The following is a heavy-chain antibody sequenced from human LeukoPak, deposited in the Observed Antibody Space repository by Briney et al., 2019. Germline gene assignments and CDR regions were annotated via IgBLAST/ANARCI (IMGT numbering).Heavy chain of an antibody. Sequence: PSETLSLTCIVSGGSVSSGSYYWSWIRQPPGKGLEWIGYIYNSESTNYNPSLKSRVTISVDTSKNQFSLKLSSVTAADTAVYYCARGGVAGNDLWGRGTLVTVSS. J-gene: IGHJ2*01. D-gene: IGHD3-10*01. CDR2: IYNSEST. CDR3: ARGGVAGNDL. V-gene: IGHV4-61*01. CDR1: GGSVSSGSYY.